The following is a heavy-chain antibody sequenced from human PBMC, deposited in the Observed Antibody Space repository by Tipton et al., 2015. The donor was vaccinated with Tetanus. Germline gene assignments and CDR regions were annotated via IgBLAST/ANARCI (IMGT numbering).Heavy chain of an antibody. CDR2: ISGGGHNT. V-gene: IGHV3-23*01. D-gene: IGHD2-8*01. Sequence: LSLTCAVSGASISSIYSWSWVRQAPGEGLEWVSTISGGGHNTHYADSVQGRFTISRVNSKNTMYLQRNSLRAEDTAVYYCTKDVGIVLFDYWGQGTLVTVSS. CDR3: TKDVGIVLFDY. CDR1: GASISSIYS. J-gene: IGHJ4*02.